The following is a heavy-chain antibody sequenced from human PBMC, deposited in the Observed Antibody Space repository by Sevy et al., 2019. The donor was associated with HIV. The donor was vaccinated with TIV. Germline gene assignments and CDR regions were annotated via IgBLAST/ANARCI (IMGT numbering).Heavy chain of an antibody. CDR2: IYPGDSDT. CDR3: ATHNGDYAPNDAFDI. V-gene: IGHV5-51*01. Sequence: GESLKISCKGSGYSFTSYWIGWVRQMPGKGLEWMGIIYPGDSDTRYSPSFQGQVTISADKSISTAYLQWSSLKASDTAMYYCATHNGDYAPNDAFDIWDQGTMVTVSS. D-gene: IGHD4-17*01. CDR1: GYSFTSYW. J-gene: IGHJ3*02.